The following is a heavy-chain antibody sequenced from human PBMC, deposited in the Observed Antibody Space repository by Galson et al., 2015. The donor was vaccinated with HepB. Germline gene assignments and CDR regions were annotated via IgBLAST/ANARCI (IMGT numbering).Heavy chain of an antibody. CDR2: ISRSGTV. CDR3: ARDLFAVSPPPTNYMDV. Sequence: SLRLSCAASGFFFSDYNMNWVRQAPGKGLEWVSSISRSGTVYYADSLKGRSTISRDNAKNSLDLQVNSLRAEDTAVYYCARDLFAVSPPPTNYMDVWGTGTTVTVSS. V-gene: IGHV3-69-1*01. D-gene: IGHD3-3*01. J-gene: IGHJ6*03. CDR1: GFFFSDYN.